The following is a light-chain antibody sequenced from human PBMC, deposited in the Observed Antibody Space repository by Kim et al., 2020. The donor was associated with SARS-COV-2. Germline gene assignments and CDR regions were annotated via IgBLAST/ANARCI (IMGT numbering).Light chain of an antibody. CDR1: QSISSY. V-gene: IGKV1-39*01. Sequence: DIQMTQSPSSLSASVGDRVTITCRASQSISSYLNWYQQKPGKAPKLLIYAASSLQSGVPSRFSGSGSGTDFTHTISSLQPEDYATYYCQQSYSTPWTFGQGTKMDIK. J-gene: IGKJ1*01. CDR2: AAS. CDR3: QQSYSTPWT.